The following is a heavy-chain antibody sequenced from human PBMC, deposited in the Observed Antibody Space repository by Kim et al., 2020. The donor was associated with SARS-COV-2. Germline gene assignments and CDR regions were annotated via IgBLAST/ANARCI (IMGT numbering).Heavy chain of an antibody. J-gene: IGHJ3*02. CDR2: IYYSGST. V-gene: IGHV4-59*13. CDR3: ARDHSSSWVDAFDI. D-gene: IGHD6-13*01. Sequence: SETLSLTCTVSGGSISSYYWSWIRQPPGKGLEWIGYIYYSGSTNYNPSLKSRVTISVDTSKNQFSLKLSSVTAADTAVYYCARDHSSSWVDAFDIWGQGTMVTVSS. CDR1: GGSISSYY.